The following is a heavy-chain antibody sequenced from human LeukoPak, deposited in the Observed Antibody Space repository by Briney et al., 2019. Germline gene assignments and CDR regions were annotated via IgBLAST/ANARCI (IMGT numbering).Heavy chain of an antibody. V-gene: IGHV4-59*01. CDR1: GASLSTYY. J-gene: IGHJ4*02. Sequence: SETLSLTCIVSGASLSTYYGTWIRQAPGKGLEWIGYIFYSGGTNYNSSLKSRVTLSIDTSKNQFSLELTPVTAADTAVYYCARFNSGSYQHYFDYWGQGTLVTVSS. CDR2: IFYSGGT. D-gene: IGHD1-26*01. CDR3: ARFNSGSYQHYFDY.